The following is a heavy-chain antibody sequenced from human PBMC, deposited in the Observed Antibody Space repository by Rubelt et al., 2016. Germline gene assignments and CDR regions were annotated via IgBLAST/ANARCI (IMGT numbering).Heavy chain of an antibody. J-gene: IGHJ4*02. CDR1: GFTFSSFS. D-gene: IGHD3-10*01. CDR2: MSSYGNTI. CDR3: ARAGN. Sequence: EMQLVESGGGLVQPGGSLRLSCAASGFTFSSFSMNWVRQAPGKGLEWLSYMSSYGNTIYYADSVKGRLTISRDKSQSSVYLQMNSRRDEETAMYYCARAGNWGQGELVTVSS. V-gene: IGHV3-48*02.